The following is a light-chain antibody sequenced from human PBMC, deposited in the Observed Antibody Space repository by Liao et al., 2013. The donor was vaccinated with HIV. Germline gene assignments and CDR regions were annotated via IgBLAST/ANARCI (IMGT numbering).Light chain of an antibody. CDR1: DIGSK. CDR2: KDN. V-gene: IGLV3-25*03. CDR3: QSADSSGTTWV. J-gene: IGLJ3*02. Sequence: SYELTQPPSVSVAPGKTATITCGGKDIGSKRVHWYQQKPGRAPVLLIYKDNERPSGIAERVSGSSSGTTATLTIGGVQAEDEADYYCQSADSSGTTWVFGGGTKLTVL.